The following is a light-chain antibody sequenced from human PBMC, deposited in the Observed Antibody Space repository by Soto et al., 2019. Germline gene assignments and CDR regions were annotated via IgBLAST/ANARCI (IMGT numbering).Light chain of an antibody. CDR1: TGAVTSGHY. V-gene: IGLV7-46*01. J-gene: IGLJ3*02. Sequence: QAVVTQEPSLTVSPGGTVNLTCGSSTGAVTSGHYPYWFQQKPGQAPRTLIYDTRNKHSWTPARFSGSLLGGKAALTLSGAQPEDEDEYYCLLSYSGAWVFGGGTKLTVL. CDR3: LLSYSGAWV. CDR2: DTR.